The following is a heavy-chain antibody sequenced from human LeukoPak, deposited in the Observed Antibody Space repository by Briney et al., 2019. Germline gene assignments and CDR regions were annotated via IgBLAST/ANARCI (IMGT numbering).Heavy chain of an antibody. CDR2: ISSSGSTI. CDR1: GFTFSDYY. V-gene: IGHV3-11*01. Sequence: GGSLRLSCAASGFTFSDYYMSWIRQAPGKGLEWVSYISSSGSTIYYADSVKGRFTISRDNAKNSPYLQMNSLRAEDTAVYYCARSPYYYDSSGRDLGFACFDPWGQGTLVTVSS. J-gene: IGHJ5*02. CDR3: ARSPYYYDSSGRDLGFACFDP. D-gene: IGHD3-22*01.